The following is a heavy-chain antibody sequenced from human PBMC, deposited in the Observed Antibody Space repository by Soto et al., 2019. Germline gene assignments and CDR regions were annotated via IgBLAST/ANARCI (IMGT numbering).Heavy chain of an antibody. D-gene: IGHD1-26*01. CDR2: AYYRFKWYN. Sequence: SQTLSLTCAISGDSVSSSSVTWNWIRQSPSRNLEWLGRAYYRFKWYNDYAESVKSRITINPDTSKSQFSLHLNSVTSEDTVVYYCVRLIGNSWLDFWGQGTLVTVSS. CDR3: VRLIGNSWLDF. J-gene: IGHJ5*01. CDR1: GDSVSSSSVT. V-gene: IGHV6-1*01.